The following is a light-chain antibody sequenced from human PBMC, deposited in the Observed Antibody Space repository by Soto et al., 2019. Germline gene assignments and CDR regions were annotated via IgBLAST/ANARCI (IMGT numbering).Light chain of an antibody. CDR2: DAS. Sequence: EIVLAQSPATLSLSPGERATLSCRASESVSSYLTWYQQKPGQAPRLLIYDASNRATGIPARFSGSGSGTNFTLTIISLEPEDFAVYYCQQRSNWPLTFSGGTKVDIK. CDR3: QQRSNWPLT. CDR1: ESVSSY. J-gene: IGKJ4*01. V-gene: IGKV3-11*01.